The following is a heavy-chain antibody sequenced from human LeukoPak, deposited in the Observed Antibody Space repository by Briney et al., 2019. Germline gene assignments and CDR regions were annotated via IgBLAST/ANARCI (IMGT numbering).Heavy chain of an antibody. D-gene: IGHD3-10*01. V-gene: IGHV3-53*01. J-gene: IGHJ6*03. CDR3: ASGSGSYRTPYYYMDV. CDR2: IYSGGST. Sequence: GGSLRLSCAASGFAFSTYSMNWVRQAPGKGLEWVSVIYSGGSTYYADSVKGRFTISRDNSKNTLYLQMNSLRAEDTAVYYCASGSGSYRTPYYYMDVWGTGTTVTVSS. CDR1: GFAFSTYS.